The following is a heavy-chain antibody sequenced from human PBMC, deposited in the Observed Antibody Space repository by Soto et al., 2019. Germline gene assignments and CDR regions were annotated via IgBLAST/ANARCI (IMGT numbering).Heavy chain of an antibody. CDR1: GFTFSSYA. Sequence: EVQLLESGGGLVQPGGSLRLSCAASGFTFSSYAMSWVRQAPGKGLEWVSAISGSGGSTYYADSVKGRFTISRDNSKNPLYLQMNSLRAEDTAVYYCAKDSGSSPYYYGMDVWGQGTTVTVSS. D-gene: IGHD3-10*01. CDR2: ISGSGGST. V-gene: IGHV3-23*01. CDR3: AKDSGSSPYYYGMDV. J-gene: IGHJ6*02.